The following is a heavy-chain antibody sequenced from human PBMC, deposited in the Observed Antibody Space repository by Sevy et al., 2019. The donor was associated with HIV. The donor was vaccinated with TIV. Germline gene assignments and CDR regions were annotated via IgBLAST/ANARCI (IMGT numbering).Heavy chain of an antibody. CDR1: GFTFSKAW. D-gene: IGHD3-3*01. CDR3: TTKKDFWSGYFYFDY. CDR2: IKSKTDGGTT. Sequence: GGSLRLSCAASGFTFSKAWMSWVRQAPGKGLEWVGHIKSKTDGGTTDYAAPVKGRFTISRDDSKNTLYLQINSLKTDDTAVYYCTTKKDFWSGYFYFDYWGQGTLVTVSS. V-gene: IGHV3-15*05. J-gene: IGHJ4*02.